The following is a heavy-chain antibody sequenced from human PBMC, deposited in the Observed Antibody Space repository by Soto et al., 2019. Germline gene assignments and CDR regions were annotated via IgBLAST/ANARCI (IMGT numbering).Heavy chain of an antibody. CDR1: GGSSTSNNW. CDR2: IYRTGST. J-gene: IGHJ4*02. Sequence: SEPLSLTCAVSGGSSTSNNWWTWVRQPPGQGLEWIGEIYRTGSTNYNPSLKSRVTISLDKSENQFSLKVTSLTAADTAVYYCASRDPGTSVDYWGQGTLVTVPQ. V-gene: IGHV4-4*02. D-gene: IGHD1-7*01. CDR3: ASRDPGTSVDY.